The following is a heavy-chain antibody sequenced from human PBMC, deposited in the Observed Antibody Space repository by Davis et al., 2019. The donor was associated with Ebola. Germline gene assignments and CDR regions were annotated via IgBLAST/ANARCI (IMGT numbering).Heavy chain of an antibody. J-gene: IGHJ4*02. CDR3: SRAQFPTTSDH. V-gene: IGHV1-3*04. Sequence: ASVKVSCKASGNTFTSYAMHWVRQAPGQRLEWMGWINTGNGNTKYSQKFQGRVTITRDTSASTAYMELSSLRSEDTAVYYCSRAQFPTTSDHWGQGTLVTVSS. CDR2: INTGNGNT. D-gene: IGHD1-1*01. CDR1: GNTFTSYA.